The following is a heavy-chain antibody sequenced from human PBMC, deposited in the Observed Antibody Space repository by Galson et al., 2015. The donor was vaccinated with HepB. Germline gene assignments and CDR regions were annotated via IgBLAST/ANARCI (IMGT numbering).Heavy chain of an antibody. J-gene: IGHJ4*02. D-gene: IGHD7-27*01. Sequence: SLRLSCAASGFIFNNYNMIWVRQAPGKGLEWVSSTSSDSTYIFYAASVKGRFTISRDNAKNSLSLQINNLRAEDTALYYCARDRPLGTPLDYWGQGTLVTVSS. CDR2: TSSDSTYI. CDR1: GFIFNNYN. CDR3: ARDRPLGTPLDY. V-gene: IGHV3-21*01.